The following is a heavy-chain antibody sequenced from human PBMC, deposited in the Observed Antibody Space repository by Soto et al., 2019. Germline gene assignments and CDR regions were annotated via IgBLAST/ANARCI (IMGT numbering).Heavy chain of an antibody. V-gene: IGHV4-59*01. Sequence: SETLSLTCTVVGASISSYYWSWIRQPPGKGLEWIGYLSYSGSTSYNPSLKSRVTISVDTSKNQFSLKLSSVTAADTAVYYCARMGRRGILGYWGQGTLVTVSS. D-gene: IGHD3-3*02. CDR2: LSYSGST. J-gene: IGHJ4*02. CDR1: GASISSYY. CDR3: ARMGRRGILGY.